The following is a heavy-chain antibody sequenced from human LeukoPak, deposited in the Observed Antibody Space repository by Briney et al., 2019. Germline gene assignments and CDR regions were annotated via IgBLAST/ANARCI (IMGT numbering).Heavy chain of an antibody. CDR2: IIGSGGDT. Sequence: GGSLRLSCAASGFTFSSYAMSWVRQAPGKGLEWVSTIIGSGGDTYDAYSVKGRFTITRETSKNTLYLQMKSLRAEDTAVYYCAKAWAAAGTFASWGQGTLVTVSS. V-gene: IGHV3-23*01. CDR1: GFTFSSYA. J-gene: IGHJ4*02. CDR3: AKAWAAAGTFAS. D-gene: IGHD6-13*01.